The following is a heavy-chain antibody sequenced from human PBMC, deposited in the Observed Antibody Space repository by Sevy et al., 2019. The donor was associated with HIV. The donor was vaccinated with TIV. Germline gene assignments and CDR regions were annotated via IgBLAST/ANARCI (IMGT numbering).Heavy chain of an antibody. CDR2: ISYDGSNK. J-gene: IGHJ6*02. CDR3: AKAGYGSWYGMDV. CDR1: GFTFSSYG. Sequence: GGSLRLSCAASGFTFSSYGMHWVRQAPGKGLEWVAVISYDGSNKYYADSVKGRFTISRDNSKNTRYLQMNSLGAEDTAVYYCAKAGYGSWYGMDVWGQGTTVTVSS. D-gene: IGHD5-18*01. V-gene: IGHV3-30*18.